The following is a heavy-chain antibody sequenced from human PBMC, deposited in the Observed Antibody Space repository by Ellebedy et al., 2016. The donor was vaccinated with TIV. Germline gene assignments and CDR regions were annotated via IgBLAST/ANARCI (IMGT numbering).Heavy chain of an antibody. CDR3: ARGPGYYFDY. Sequence: SETLSLTXAVYGGSFSGYYWSWIRQPPGKGLEWIGEINHSGSTNYNPSLKSRVTISVDTSKNQSSLKLSSVTAADTAVYYCARGPGYYFDYWGQGTLVTVSS. D-gene: IGHD2-15*01. J-gene: IGHJ4*02. CDR1: GGSFSGYY. CDR2: INHSGST. V-gene: IGHV4-34*01.